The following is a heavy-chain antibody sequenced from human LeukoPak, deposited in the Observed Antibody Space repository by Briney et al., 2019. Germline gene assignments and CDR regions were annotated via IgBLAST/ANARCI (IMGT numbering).Heavy chain of an antibody. CDR2: IIPIFGTA. J-gene: IGHJ6*03. CDR3: ARVQLERRYYYYYMDV. V-gene: IGHV1-69*13. CDR1: GYTFTSYA. D-gene: IGHD1-1*01. Sequence: SVKVSCKASGYTFTSYAISWVRQAPGQGLEWMGGIIPIFGTANYAQKFQGRVTITADESTSTAYMELSSLRSEDTAVYYCARVQLERRYYYYYMDVWGKGTTVTVSS.